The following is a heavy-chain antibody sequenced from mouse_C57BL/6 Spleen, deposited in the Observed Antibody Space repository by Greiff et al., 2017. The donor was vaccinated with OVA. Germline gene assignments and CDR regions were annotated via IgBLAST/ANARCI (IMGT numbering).Heavy chain of an antibody. J-gene: IGHJ4*01. Sequence: QVQLQQSGPELVKPGASVKLSCKASGYTFTSYDINWVQQRPLPFLEWIVWIYPRDGSTKYNEKFKGKATLTVDTSSSTAYMELHSLTSEDSAVYFCARYSNYDAMDYWGQGTSVTVSS. V-gene: IGHV1-85*01. CDR3: ARYSNYDAMDY. CDR1: GYTFTSYD. CDR2: IYPRDGST. D-gene: IGHD2-5*01.